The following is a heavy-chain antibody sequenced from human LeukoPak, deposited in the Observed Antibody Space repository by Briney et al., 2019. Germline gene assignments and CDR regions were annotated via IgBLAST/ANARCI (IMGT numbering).Heavy chain of an antibody. CDR3: AKAFNYGSGYNYKTFDS. CDR2: ITGTDGST. CDR1: GFTFSSYA. V-gene: IGHV3-23*01. Sequence: GGSLRLSCAASGFTFSSYAMSWVRQAPGEGLEWVSGITGTDGSTYYADSVKGRFTISRDNSKSTLYLQMNSLRAEDTALYYCAKAFNYGSGYNYKTFDSWGQGTLVTVSS. D-gene: IGHD3-10*01. J-gene: IGHJ4*02.